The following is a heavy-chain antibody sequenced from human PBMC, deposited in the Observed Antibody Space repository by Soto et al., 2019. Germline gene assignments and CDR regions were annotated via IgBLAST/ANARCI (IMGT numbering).Heavy chain of an antibody. V-gene: IGHV3-7*01. CDR2: IKQDGSEK. CDR1: GFTFSSYW. D-gene: IGHD6-19*01. CDR3: ARDQLVSGWLGYYYGMDV. J-gene: IGHJ6*02. Sequence: PGGSLRLSCAASGFTFSSYWMSWVRQAPGKGLEWVANIKQDGSEKYYVDSVKGRFTISRDNAKNSLYLQMNSLRAEDTAVYYCARDQLVSGWLGYYYGMDVWGQGTTVTVSS.